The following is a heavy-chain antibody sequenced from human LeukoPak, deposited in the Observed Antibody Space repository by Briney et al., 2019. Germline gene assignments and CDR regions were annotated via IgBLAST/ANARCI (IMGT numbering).Heavy chain of an antibody. CDR3: AKPRVATANTFDY. V-gene: IGHV3-74*01. CDR1: GFTFSSYW. CDR2: INDDGSTT. Sequence: PGGSLRLSCATSGFTFSSYWMHWVRQVPGKGLVWVSRINDDGSTTNYADSVKGRFTISRDNAKNTLYLQMNSLRDDDTAVYYCAKPRVATANTFDYWGQGTLLTVSS. J-gene: IGHJ4*02. D-gene: IGHD6-13*01.